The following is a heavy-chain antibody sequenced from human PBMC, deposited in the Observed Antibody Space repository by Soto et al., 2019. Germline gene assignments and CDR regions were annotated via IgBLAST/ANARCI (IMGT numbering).Heavy chain of an antibody. Sequence: EVQLVESGGGLVQPGGSLRLSCAASGLAVSSNYMSWVRQAPGKGLEWVSVIYSDGTTYYADSVKGRFTISRDNSKNTVYLQMNSLRGEDTAVYHCAKDPGYCPRPSCYDFYWGRGTLVTVSS. CDR1: GLAVSSNY. J-gene: IGHJ4*02. D-gene: IGHD2-2*03. CDR3: AKDPGYCPRPSCYDFY. V-gene: IGHV3-66*01. CDR2: IYSDGTT.